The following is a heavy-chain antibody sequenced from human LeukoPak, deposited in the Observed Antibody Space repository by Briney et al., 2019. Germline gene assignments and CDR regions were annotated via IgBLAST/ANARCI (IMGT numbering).Heavy chain of an antibody. CDR1: GFIFSTYW. Sequence: GGSLRLSCAASGFIFSTYWMSWVRQAPGKGLEWVANIKQDGSEKYYVDSVKGRFTISRDNAKNSLYLQMNSLRAEDTAVYYCARGDDSGYYDYFDYWGQGALVTVSS. J-gene: IGHJ4*02. V-gene: IGHV3-7*03. CDR3: ARGDDSGYYDYFDY. D-gene: IGHD3-22*01. CDR2: IKQDGSEK.